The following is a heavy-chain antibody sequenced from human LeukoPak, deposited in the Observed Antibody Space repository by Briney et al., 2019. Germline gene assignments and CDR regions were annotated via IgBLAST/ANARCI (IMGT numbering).Heavy chain of an antibody. CDR3: AKNGVNYWYFDL. CDR1: GFTFSSYA. D-gene: IGHD2-8*01. J-gene: IGHJ2*01. V-gene: IGHV3-23*01. CDR2: ISGSGGGT. Sequence: GGSLRLSCAASGFTFSSYAMSWVRQAPGKGLEWVSGISGSGGGTYNAVSVKGRFTVSRDNSKNTLYLQMNSLRAEDTAVYYCAKNGVNYWYFDLWGRGTLVTVST.